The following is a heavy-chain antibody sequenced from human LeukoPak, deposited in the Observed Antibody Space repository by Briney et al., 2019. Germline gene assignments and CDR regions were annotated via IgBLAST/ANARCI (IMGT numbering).Heavy chain of an antibody. Sequence: SETLSLTCTASGGSISSYYWSWIRQPAGKGLEWIGRIYTTGSTNYNPSLKSRVTMSVDTSKNQFSLKLSSVTAADTAVYYCARGDGSGTYYAFDYWGQGTLVTVSS. V-gene: IGHV4-4*07. J-gene: IGHJ4*02. CDR3: ARGDGSGTYYAFDY. CDR1: GGSISSYY. D-gene: IGHD3-10*01. CDR2: IYTTGST.